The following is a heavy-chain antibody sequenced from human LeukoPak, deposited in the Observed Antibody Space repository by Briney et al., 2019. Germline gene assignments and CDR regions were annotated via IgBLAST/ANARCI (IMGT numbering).Heavy chain of an antibody. V-gene: IGHV3-53*01. D-gene: IGHD3-3*01. CDR1: GFTFSNAY. J-gene: IGHJ4*02. CDR2: IYSGGST. CDR3: ARGVRPKGYYDY. Sequence: GGSLRLSCAASGFTFSNAYMSWVRQAPGKGLEWVSVIYSGGSTYYADSVKGRFTISRDNSKNTLYLQMNSLRAEDTAVYYCARGVRPKGYYDYWGQGTLVTVSS.